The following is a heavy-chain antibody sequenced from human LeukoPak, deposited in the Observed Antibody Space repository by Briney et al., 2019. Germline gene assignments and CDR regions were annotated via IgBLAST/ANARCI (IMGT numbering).Heavy chain of an antibody. V-gene: IGHV3-9*03. CDR2: ISWNSGSI. CDR3: AKDILPYYDSSGYLDY. Sequence: PGGSLRLSCAASGFTFDDYAMHWVRQAPGKGLEWVSGISWNSGSIGYADSVKGRFTISRDNAKNSLYLQMNSLRDEDMALYYRAKDILPYYDSSGYLDYWGQGTLVTVSS. CDR1: GFTFDDYA. D-gene: IGHD3-22*01. J-gene: IGHJ4*02.